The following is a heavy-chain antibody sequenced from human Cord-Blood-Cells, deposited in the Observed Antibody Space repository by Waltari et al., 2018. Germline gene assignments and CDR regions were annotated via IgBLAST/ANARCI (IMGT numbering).Heavy chain of an antibody. J-gene: IGHJ3*02. CDR1: GGSFSGYY. CDR3: ARASSLYCSSTSCYDAFDI. V-gene: IGHV4-34*01. Sequence: QVQLQQWGAGLLKPSETLSLTCAVYGGSFSGYYWSWIRQHPGKGLEWIGEINHSGSTNYNPSLKSRVTISVDTSKNQFSLKLSSVTAADTAVYYCARASSLYCSSTSCYDAFDIWGQGTMVTVSS. CDR2: INHSGST. D-gene: IGHD2-2*01.